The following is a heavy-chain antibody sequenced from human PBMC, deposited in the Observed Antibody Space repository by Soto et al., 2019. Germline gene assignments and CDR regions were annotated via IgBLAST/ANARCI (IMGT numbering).Heavy chain of an antibody. J-gene: IGHJ5*02. CDR3: AKDLADCTNGVCYVRNWFDP. V-gene: IGHV3-23*01. CDR1: GFTFSSYA. D-gene: IGHD2-8*01. Sequence: GGSLRLSCAASGFTFSSYAMSWVRQAPGKGLEWVSAISGSGGSTYYADSVKGRFTISRDNSKNTLYPQMNSLRAEDTAVYYCAKDLADCTNGVCYVRNWFDPWGQGTLVTVSS. CDR2: ISGSGGST.